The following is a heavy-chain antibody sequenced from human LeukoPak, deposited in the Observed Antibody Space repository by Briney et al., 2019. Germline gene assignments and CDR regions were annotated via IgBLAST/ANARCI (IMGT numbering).Heavy chain of an antibody. CDR2: INHNSGGT. CDR3: ARDREFCDSNCYSGWFAS. CDR1: GYTFTVYL. V-gene: IGHV1-2*06. Sequence: ASVKVSCKASGYTFTVYLIHWVRQAPGQGPEWMGHINHNSGGTRYAQKFQGRVIMTRDTSITTLYMELSSLRSDDTAVYYCARDREFCDSNCYSGWFASWGQGTLVTVSS. J-gene: IGHJ5*01. D-gene: IGHD3-22*01.